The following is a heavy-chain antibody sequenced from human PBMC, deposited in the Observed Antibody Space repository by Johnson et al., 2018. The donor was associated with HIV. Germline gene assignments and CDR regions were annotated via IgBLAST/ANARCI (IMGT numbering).Heavy chain of an antibody. CDR1: GSSFGSYA. D-gene: IGHD4-23*01. V-gene: IGHV3-30*19. CDR3: ARIVRMTTVVIGDAFDI. CDR2: LSYDGGSK. J-gene: IGHJ3*02. Sequence: QVQLVESGGGVVRPGRSLRLSCVASGSSFGSYAMHWARQAPGKGLEWVAILSYDGGSKYYADSVKGRFTVSRDNSKNTLYLQINSLRPEHTAVYYCARIVRMTTVVIGDAFDIWGQGTKVTVSS.